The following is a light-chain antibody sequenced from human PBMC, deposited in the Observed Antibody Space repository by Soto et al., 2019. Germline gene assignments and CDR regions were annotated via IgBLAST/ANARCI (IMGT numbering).Light chain of an antibody. J-gene: IGLJ2*01. CDR3: AAWDDSLNGVV. CDR2: SNN. Sequence: QSVLTQSPSASGTPGQRVTISCSGRSSNIGSNTVNWYRQLPGTAPKLLIYSNNQRPSGVPDRFSGSKSGTSASLAISGLQSEDEADYYCAAWDDSLNGVVFGGGTKLTVL. V-gene: IGLV1-44*01. CDR1: SSNIGSNT.